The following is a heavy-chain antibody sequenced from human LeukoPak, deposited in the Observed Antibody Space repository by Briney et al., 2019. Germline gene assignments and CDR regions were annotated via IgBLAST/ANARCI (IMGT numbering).Heavy chain of an antibody. Sequence: GASVEVSCKASGYTFTSYAMNWVRQAPGQGLEWMGGIIPIFGTANYAQKFQGRVTITADESTSTAYMELSSLRSEDTAVYYCARAGYSRIQLWGFDPWGQGTLVTVSS. CDR2: IIPIFGTA. D-gene: IGHD5-18*01. CDR1: GYTFTSYA. CDR3: ARAGYSRIQLWGFDP. J-gene: IGHJ5*02. V-gene: IGHV1-69*13.